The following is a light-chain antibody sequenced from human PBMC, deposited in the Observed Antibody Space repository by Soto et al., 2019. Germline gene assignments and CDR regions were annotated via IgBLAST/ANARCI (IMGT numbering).Light chain of an antibody. Sequence: EIVLTQSPGTLSLSPGERATLSCRASQNVYSTYLAWYQQKPGQAPRLLIYDASSRATGIPDRFSGSGSGTDFTLTISDVEPEDFAVYYCHQRQSWPRTFGQGTKVDIK. CDR3: HQRQSWPRT. CDR2: DAS. J-gene: IGKJ1*01. CDR1: QNVYSTY. V-gene: IGKV3D-20*02.